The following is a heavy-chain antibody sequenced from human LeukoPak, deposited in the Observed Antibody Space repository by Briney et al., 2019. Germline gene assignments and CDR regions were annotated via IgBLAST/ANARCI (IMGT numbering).Heavy chain of an antibody. CDR1: GGSISSGSYY. CDR2: IYTSGST. D-gene: IGHD3-22*01. J-gene: IGHJ5*02. CDR3: AREDSSGYYAWFDP. V-gene: IGHV4-61*02. Sequence: KPSQTLSLTCTVSGGSISSGSYYWSWLRQPAGKGLEWIGRIYTSGSTNYNPSLKSRVTISVDTSKNQFSLKLSSVTAADTAVHYCAREDSSGYYAWFDPWGQGTLVTVSS.